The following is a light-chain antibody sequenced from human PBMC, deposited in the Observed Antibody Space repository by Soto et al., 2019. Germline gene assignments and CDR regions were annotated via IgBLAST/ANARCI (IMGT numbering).Light chain of an antibody. CDR1: QSVSSSY. CDR2: GAS. V-gene: IGKV3-20*01. CDR3: QQYERWPPWT. J-gene: IGKJ1*01. Sequence: ALTQFPGTLSSSPGERATLSCRASQSVSSSYLAWYQQKPGQAPRLLIYGASTRATGIPARFSGSGSGTDFTLTISSLQSEDFAIYHCQQYERWPPWTFGQGTKVDIK.